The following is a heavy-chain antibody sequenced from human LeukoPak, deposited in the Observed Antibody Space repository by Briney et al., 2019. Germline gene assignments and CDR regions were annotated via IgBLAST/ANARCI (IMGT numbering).Heavy chain of an antibody. CDR3: AREETTSQEYYFDY. CDR2: IYYSGST. Sequence: PSETLSLTCTVSGGSISSGGYYWSWIRQHPGKGLEWIGYIYYSGSTYYNPSLKSRVTISVDTSKNQFSLKLSSVTAADTAVYYCAREETTSQEYYFDYWGQGTLVTVSS. J-gene: IGHJ4*02. V-gene: IGHV4-31*03. CDR1: GGSISSGGYY. D-gene: IGHD4-17*01.